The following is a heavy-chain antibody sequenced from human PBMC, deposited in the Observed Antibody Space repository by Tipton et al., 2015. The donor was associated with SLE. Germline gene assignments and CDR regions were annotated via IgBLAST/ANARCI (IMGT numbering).Heavy chain of an antibody. CDR2: INHSGST. D-gene: IGHD5-18*01. CDR3: ARSTLPWVQLWFS. CDR1: GGSFSGYY. Sequence: TLSLTCAVYGGSFSGYYWSWIRQPPGKGLEWIGEINHSGSTYYNPSLKSRVTISVDTSKNQFSLKLSSVTAADTAVYYCARSTLPWVQLWFSWGQGTLVTVSS. V-gene: IGHV4-34*09. J-gene: IGHJ5*02.